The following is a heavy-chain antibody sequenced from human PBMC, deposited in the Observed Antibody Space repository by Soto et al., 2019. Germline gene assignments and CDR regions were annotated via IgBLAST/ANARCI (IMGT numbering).Heavy chain of an antibody. V-gene: IGHV1-69*12. D-gene: IGHD3-3*01. CDR1: GGTFSNSA. CDR2: IIPIFGST. CDR3: ARDGDLRSDFWSGPLGGGWFDP. J-gene: IGHJ5*02. Sequence: QVQLVQYGDEVRKPGSSVKVSCKASGGTFSNSAITWVRQAPGQGLEWVGGIIPIFGSTNYAQKFQGRVTITADESTSTAYMELSSLTSEDTAVYYCARDGDLRSDFWSGPLGGGWFDPWGQGTLVSVSS.